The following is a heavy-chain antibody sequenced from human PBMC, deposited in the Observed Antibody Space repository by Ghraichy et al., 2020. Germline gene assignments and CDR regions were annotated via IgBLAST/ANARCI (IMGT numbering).Heavy chain of an antibody. CDR1: GFTFSSYS. V-gene: IGHV3-21*01. J-gene: IGHJ4*02. Sequence: GGSLRLSCAASGFTFSSYSMNWVRQAPGKGLEWVSSSSSSSSYIYYADSVKGRFTISRDNAKNSLYLQMNSLRAEDTAVYYCARDDSSFGFDYWGQGTLVTVSS. CDR3: ARDDSSFGFDY. D-gene: IGHD3-22*01. CDR2: SSSSSSYI.